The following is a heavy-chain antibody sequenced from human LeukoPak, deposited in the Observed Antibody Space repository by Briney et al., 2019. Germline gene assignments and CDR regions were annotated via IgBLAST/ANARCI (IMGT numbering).Heavy chain of an antibody. J-gene: IGHJ4*02. CDR2: INPNSGGT. CDR1: VYTFTGYY. CDR3: ARDKGGGVCYVGY. Sequence: ASVKVSCKASVYTFTGYYMHWVRQAPGQGLEWMGWINPNSGGTNYAQKFQGRVTMTRDTSISTAYMELSRLRSDDTAVYYCARDKGGGVCYVGYWGQGTLVTVSS. D-gene: IGHD2-21*02. V-gene: IGHV1-2*02.